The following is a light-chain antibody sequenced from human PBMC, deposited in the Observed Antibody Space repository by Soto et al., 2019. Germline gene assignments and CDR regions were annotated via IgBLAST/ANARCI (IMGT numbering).Light chain of an antibody. J-gene: IGKJ1*01. CDR2: DAS. Sequence: EIVLTQSPATLSLSPGERATLSCRASQSVSRYVAWYQQKPGLAPRLLIYDASNRATGIPARFSGSGSGTDFALTISSLEPEDFAVYYCQQYNNWPRTFGQGTKVDIK. V-gene: IGKV3-11*01. CDR3: QQYNNWPRT. CDR1: QSVSRY.